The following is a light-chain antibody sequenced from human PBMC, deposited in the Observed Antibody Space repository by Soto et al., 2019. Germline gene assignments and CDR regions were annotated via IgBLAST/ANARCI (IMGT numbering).Light chain of an antibody. CDR2: DAS. CDR1: QSVSRR. J-gene: IGKJ5*01. Sequence: EIVLTQTPATQSLSPGERATLSCRASQSVSRRLVWYQQKPGQAPRLLIYDASNRATGIPARFSGSGSGTDFTLTISSLEPEDFAVYYCQQRSNWPITFGQGTRLEIK. V-gene: IGKV3-11*01. CDR3: QQRSNWPIT.